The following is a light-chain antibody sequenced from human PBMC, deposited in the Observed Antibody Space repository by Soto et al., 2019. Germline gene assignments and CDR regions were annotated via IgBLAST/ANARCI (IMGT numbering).Light chain of an antibody. Sequence: EIVLTQSPGTLSLSPGERATLSCRASRRISSTYLAWYQQKPGQAPRLLIYAASSRATGIPDRFSGSGSGTDFTLTISILEPEDFAVYYCQQYVGSPPYTFGQGTKLEIK. J-gene: IGKJ2*01. CDR2: AAS. CDR1: RRISSTY. V-gene: IGKV3-20*01. CDR3: QQYVGSPPYT.